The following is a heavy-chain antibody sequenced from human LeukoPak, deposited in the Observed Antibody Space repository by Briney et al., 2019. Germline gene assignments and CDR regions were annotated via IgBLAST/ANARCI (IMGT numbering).Heavy chain of an antibody. Sequence: PSETLSLTCTVSGGSISSYYWSWIRQPAGEGLEWIGRIYTSGSTNYNPSLKSRVTMSVDTSKNQFSLKLSSVTAADTAVYYCAREAGPITGTRMFDYWGQGTLVTVSS. D-gene: IGHD1-7*01. J-gene: IGHJ4*02. V-gene: IGHV4-4*07. CDR3: AREAGPITGTRMFDY. CDR1: GGSISSYY. CDR2: IYTSGST.